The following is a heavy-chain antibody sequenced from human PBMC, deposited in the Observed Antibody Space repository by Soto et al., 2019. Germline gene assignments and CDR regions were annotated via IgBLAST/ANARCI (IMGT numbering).Heavy chain of an antibody. CDR3: ARLSITGDGYFDL. D-gene: IGHD1-20*01. J-gene: IGHJ2*01. CDR2: IYYSGST. V-gene: IGHV4-39*01. Sequence: SETLSLTCTVSGGSISSSSYYWGWIRQPPGKGLEWIGSIYYSGSTYYNPSLKSRVTISVDTSKNQFSLKLSSGTAADAAVYYCARLSITGDGYFDLWGRGTLVTVSS. CDR1: GGSISSSSYY.